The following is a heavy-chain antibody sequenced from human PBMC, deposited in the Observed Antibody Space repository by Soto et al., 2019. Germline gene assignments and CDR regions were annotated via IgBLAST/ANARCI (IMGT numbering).Heavy chain of an antibody. CDR1: GFTFSGYT. J-gene: IGHJ6*02. Sequence: GGSLRLSCAASGFTFSGYTMTRVRQAPGKGLEWVSGISGSCANIYYADSVKGRFTISRDNSKNTLYLQMNSLRAEDTAVYSCARRTSYGSGSYMYYYYGLDVWGHGTTVPLSS. V-gene: IGHV3-23*01. CDR2: ISGSCANI. CDR3: ARRTSYGSGSYMYYYYGLDV. D-gene: IGHD3-10*01.